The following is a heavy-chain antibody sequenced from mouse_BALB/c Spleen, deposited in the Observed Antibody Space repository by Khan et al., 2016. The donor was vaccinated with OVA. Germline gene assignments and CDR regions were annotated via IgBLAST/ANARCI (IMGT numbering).Heavy chain of an antibody. Sequence: QVQLKQSGPGLVAPSPALSITCTVSGFSLSRYNIHWIRQPPGQGLEWLGMIWAGENTTYNSTHKNKLSISKNNSNSQVFLKMNSLQTDDPAIYFCARAYYRSDGYYAIDYRGQGTSVNVSS. V-gene: IGHV2-6-4*01. CDR3: ARAYYRSDGYYAIDY. J-gene: IGHJ4*01. CDR1: GFSLSRYN. D-gene: IGHD2-14*01. CDR2: IWAGENT.